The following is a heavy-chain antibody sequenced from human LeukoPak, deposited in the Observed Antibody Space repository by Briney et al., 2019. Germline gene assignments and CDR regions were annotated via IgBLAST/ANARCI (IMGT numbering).Heavy chain of an antibody. Sequence: PGGSLRLSCAASGFTFSDYAMSWVRQAPGKGLEWVSGVSGRGGAYYADSVKGRFTISRDTSKNMLYLQMNSLRAEDTAVYYCAKRGPSEGKYFDYWGRGILVIVSS. V-gene: IGHV3-23*01. CDR2: VSGRGGA. J-gene: IGHJ4*02. CDR1: GFTFSDYA. D-gene: IGHD3-10*01. CDR3: AKRGPSEGKYFDY.